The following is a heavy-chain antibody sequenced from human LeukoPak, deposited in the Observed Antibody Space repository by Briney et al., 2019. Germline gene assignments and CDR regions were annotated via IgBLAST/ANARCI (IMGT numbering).Heavy chain of an antibody. CDR3: AKDKGEWELPVFFDY. J-gene: IGHJ4*02. CDR2: ISSSSSYI. D-gene: IGHD1-26*01. V-gene: IGHV3-21*04. Sequence: GGSLRLSYAASGFTFSSYSMNWVRQAPGKGLEWVASISSSSSYIYYADSVKGRFTISRDNAKNSLYLQMNSLRAEGTAVYYCAKDKGEWELPVFFDYWGQGTLVTVSS. CDR1: GFTFSSYS.